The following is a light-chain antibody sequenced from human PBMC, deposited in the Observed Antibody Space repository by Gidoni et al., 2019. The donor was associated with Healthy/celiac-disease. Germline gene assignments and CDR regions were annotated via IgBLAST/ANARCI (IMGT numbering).Light chain of an antibody. J-gene: IGKJ3*01. CDR2: GAS. CDR1: QSVSSN. Sequence: EIVMTQSPTTLSVSPGERATLSCRASQSVSSNLAWYQQKPGQAPRLLIYGASPRATGIPARFSGSGSGTEFTLTISSLQSEDFAVYYCQQYNNWPPVFGPGTKVDIK. V-gene: IGKV3-15*01. CDR3: QQYNNWPPV.